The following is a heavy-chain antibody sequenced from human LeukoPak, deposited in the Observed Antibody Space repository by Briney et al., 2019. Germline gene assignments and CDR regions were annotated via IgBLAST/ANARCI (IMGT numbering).Heavy chain of an antibody. J-gene: IGHJ4*02. Sequence: GGSLRLSCAASGNYWTHWVRQAPGKGLVWVSHINSDGSWTSYADSVKGRFTISKDNAKNTVYLQMNSLRAEDTAVYYCVSFYETYWGRGTLVTVSS. V-gene: IGHV3-74*01. CDR3: VSFYETY. CDR1: GNYW. D-gene: IGHD2/OR15-2a*01. CDR2: INSDGSWT.